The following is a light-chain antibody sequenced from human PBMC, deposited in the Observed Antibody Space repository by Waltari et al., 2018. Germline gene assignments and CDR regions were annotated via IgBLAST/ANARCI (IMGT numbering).Light chain of an antibody. J-gene: IGKJ1*01. CDR1: QRLLHSNGYNY. Sequence: DIVMTQSPLSLPVIPGEPASISCSSSQRLLHSNGYNYLDWYLQKPGQSPQLLIYLGSDRASGVPDRFSGSGSGTDFTLKISRVEADDVGVYYCMQPLQTPWTFGQGTKVEIK. V-gene: IGKV2-28*01. CDR3: MQPLQTPWT. CDR2: LGS.